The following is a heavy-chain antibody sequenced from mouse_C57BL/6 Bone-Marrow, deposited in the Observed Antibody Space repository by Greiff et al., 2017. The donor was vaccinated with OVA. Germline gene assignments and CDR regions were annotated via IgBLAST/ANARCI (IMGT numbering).Heavy chain of an antibody. Sequence: VQLQQPGAELVRPGSSVKLSCKASGYTFTSYWMHWVKQRPIQGLEWIGNIDPSDSETHYNQKFKDKATLTVDKSSSTAYMQLSSLTSEDSAVYYGARRGYYGNYVDWYFDVWGTGTTVTVSS. D-gene: IGHD2-1*01. CDR2: IDPSDSET. CDR3: ARRGYYGNYVDWYFDV. CDR1: GYTFTSYW. V-gene: IGHV1-52*01. J-gene: IGHJ1*03.